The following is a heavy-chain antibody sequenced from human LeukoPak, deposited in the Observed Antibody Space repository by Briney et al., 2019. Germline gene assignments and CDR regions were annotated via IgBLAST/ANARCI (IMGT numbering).Heavy chain of an antibody. CDR2: ISGSGGST. CDR3: AKGGDIVVVPAATRNWFDP. CDR1: GFIFSSYA. D-gene: IGHD2-2*01. Sequence: PGASLRLSCAASGFIFSSYAMSWVRQAPGKGLEWVSAISGSGGSTYYADSVKGRFTISRDNSKNTLYLQMNSLRAEDTAVYYCAKGGDIVVVPAATRNWFDPWGQGTLVTVSS. J-gene: IGHJ5*02. V-gene: IGHV3-23*01.